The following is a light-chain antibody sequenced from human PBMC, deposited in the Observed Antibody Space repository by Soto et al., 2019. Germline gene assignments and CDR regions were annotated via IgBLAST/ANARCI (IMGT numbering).Light chain of an antibody. J-gene: IGLJ2*01. Sequence: QSALTQPPSASGSPGHSVTISCTGTSSDVGGYRSISWYQQHPGKAPKLIIYEVTKRPSGVPNRFSGYKSGNTASLTVSGLPAEDEAYYYCSSYAGSNNVVFGGGTKLTVL. CDR1: SSDVGGYRS. V-gene: IGLV2-8*01. CDR3: SSYAGSNNVV. CDR2: EVT.